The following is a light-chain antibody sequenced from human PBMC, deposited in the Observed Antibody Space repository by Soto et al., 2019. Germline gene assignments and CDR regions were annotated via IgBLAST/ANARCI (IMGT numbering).Light chain of an antibody. CDR2: RNN. Sequence: QSALPHPTSSSGTTGPRVTISCSGSSSNIGSNYVYWYQQLPGTAPKLLIYRNNQRPSGVPDRFSGSKSGTSASLAISGLRFEDEADYYCAVWDDSLSGYVFGTGP. J-gene: IGLJ1*01. CDR1: SSNIGSNY. CDR3: AVWDDSLSGYV. V-gene: IGLV1-47*01.